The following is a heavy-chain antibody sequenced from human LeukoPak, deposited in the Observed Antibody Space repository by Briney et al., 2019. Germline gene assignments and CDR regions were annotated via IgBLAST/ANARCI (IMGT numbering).Heavy chain of an antibody. V-gene: IGHV4-4*02. D-gene: IGHD2-21*01. CDR1: GGSISSSNW. CDR2: INHSGST. J-gene: IGHJ5*02. CDR3: ARGVSQLWWVNGLLNWFDP. Sequence: SETLSLTCAVSGGSISSSNWWSWVRQPPGKGLEWVGEINHSGSTNYNPSLKSRVTISVDTSKNQFSLKLSSVTAADTAVYYCARGVSQLWWVNGLLNWFDPWGQGTLVTVSS.